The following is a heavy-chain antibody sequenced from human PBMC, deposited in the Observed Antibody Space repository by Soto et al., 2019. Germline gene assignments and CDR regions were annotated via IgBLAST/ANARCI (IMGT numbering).Heavy chain of an antibody. J-gene: IGHJ4*02. CDR1: GFDFSDAW. CDR3: ASPGGALHPLTG. Sequence: EMQLVESGGGLVQPGGSLRLSCAASGFDFSDAWMNWVRQAPGKGLEWVANINQDGGEKYYVDSVKGRFTISRDNAKLSLYMQMNRLRAGDTAVYYPASPGGALHPLTGWGPGTLVTVSS. V-gene: IGHV3-7*05. D-gene: IGHD2-21*02. CDR2: INQDGGEK.